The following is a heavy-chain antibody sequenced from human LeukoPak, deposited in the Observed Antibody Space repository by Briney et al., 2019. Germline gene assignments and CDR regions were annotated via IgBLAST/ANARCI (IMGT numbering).Heavy chain of an antibody. D-gene: IGHD4-11*01. CDR3: ARTTTEYWFDP. Sequence: SETLSLTCAVSGGSISSGGYSWSWIRQPAGKGLEWIGRIYTSGSTNYNPSLKSRVTMSVDTSKNQFSLKLSSVTAADTAVYYCARTTTEYWFDPWGQGTLVTVSS. V-gene: IGHV4-61*02. CDR2: IYTSGST. CDR1: GGSISSGGYS. J-gene: IGHJ5*02.